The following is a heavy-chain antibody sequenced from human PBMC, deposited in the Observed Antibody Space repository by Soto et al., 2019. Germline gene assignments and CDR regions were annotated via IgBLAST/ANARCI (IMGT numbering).Heavy chain of an antibody. CDR3: ARDDYGDQGYFDY. V-gene: IGHV3-33*01. D-gene: IGHD4-17*01. CDR2: IWYDGSNK. J-gene: IGHJ4*02. CDR1: GFTFSSYG. Sequence: ESGGGVVQPGRSLRLSCAASGFTFSSYGMHWVRQAPGKGLEWVAVIWYDGSNKYYADSVKGRFTISRDNSKNTLYLQMNSLRAEDTAVYYCARDDYGDQGYFDYWGQGTLVTVSS.